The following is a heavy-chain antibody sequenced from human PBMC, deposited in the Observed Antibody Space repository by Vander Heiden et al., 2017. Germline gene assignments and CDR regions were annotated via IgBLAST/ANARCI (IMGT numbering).Heavy chain of an antibody. J-gene: IGHJ4*02. CDR3: TTGLANYFAF. V-gene: IGHV3-15*07. Sequence: EVQLVESGGGLVEPGGSLRLSCAASAFTFSYAWIHWVRQAPGKGLEWVGRIKSIAHGGTTDYAASVEGRFTISRDDSTKTLYLQMNSLQTGDTAVYYCTTGLANYFAFWGQGTLVTVSS. CDR2: IKSIAHGGTT. CDR1: AFTFSYAW. D-gene: IGHD6-6*01.